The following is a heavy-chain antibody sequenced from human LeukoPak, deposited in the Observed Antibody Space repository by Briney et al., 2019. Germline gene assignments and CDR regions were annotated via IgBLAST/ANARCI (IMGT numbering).Heavy chain of an antibody. CDR3: ARDGDYGDYEY. J-gene: IGHJ4*02. D-gene: IGHD4-17*01. CDR2: IHSSGST. V-gene: IGHV4-61*02. Sequence: TLSLTCAVSGGSISSGSYYWCWIRQPAGKGLEWMGRIHSSGSTNHNPSLKSRVSISADTSKNQFSLKLTSVTAADTAVYYCARDGDYGDYEYWGQGTLVTVSS. CDR1: GGSISSGSYY.